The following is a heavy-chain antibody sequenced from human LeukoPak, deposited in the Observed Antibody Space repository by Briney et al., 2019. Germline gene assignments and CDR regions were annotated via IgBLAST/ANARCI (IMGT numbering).Heavy chain of an antibody. CDR3: ARGPFRNVETAMVASRFDP. V-gene: IGHV1-2*07. J-gene: IGHJ5*02. D-gene: IGHD5-18*01. CDR2: IDSDIGAT. Sequence: ASLNPSPAASRYTFTGYYIRWGRQAPGQGLEWMGWIDSDIGATNYPHKFQGTITMTRDTSITTAYTELRRLRSDDTAVYYCARGPFRNVETAMVASRFDPWGQGTLVTVS. CDR1: RYTFTGYY.